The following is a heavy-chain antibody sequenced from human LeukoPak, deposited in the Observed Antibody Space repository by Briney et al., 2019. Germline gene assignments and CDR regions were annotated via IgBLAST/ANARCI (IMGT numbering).Heavy chain of an antibody. D-gene: IGHD6-13*01. CDR2: IRYDGSNK. Sequence: GGSLRLSCAASGFTFSSYWMSWVRQAPGKGLEWVAFIRYDGSNKYYADSVKGRFTISRDNSKNTLYLQMNSLRAEDTAVYYCAKDSFIGAAGYYFDYWGQGTLVTVSS. J-gene: IGHJ4*02. V-gene: IGHV3-30*02. CDR3: AKDSFIGAAGYYFDY. CDR1: GFTFSSYW.